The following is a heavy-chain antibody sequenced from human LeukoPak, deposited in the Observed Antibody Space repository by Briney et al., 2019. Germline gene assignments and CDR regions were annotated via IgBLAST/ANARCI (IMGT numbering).Heavy chain of an antibody. CDR3: ARDVVVVPAPPYYYGMDV. Sequence: GRSLRLSCAASGFTFSGYDMRWIRQAPGKGLEWVSYITNSGCNIYYADSVKGRFTISRDNAKNSLYLQMNSLRAEDTAVYYCARDVVVVPAPPYYYGMDVWGQGTTVTVSS. J-gene: IGHJ6*02. CDR1: GFTFSGYD. V-gene: IGHV3-11*01. D-gene: IGHD2-2*01. CDR2: ITNSGCNI.